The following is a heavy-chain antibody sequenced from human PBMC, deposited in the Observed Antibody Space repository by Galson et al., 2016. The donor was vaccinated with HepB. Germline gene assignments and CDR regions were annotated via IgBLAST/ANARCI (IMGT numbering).Heavy chain of an antibody. CDR3: ARGTKWELHPDDY. D-gene: IGHD1-26*01. CDR2: INAGNGNT. V-gene: IGHV1-3*01. J-gene: IGHJ4*02. CDR1: GYTFTTYA. Sequence: SVKVSCKASGYTFTTYAIHWVRQASGQRLEWMGWINAGNGNTKYSQKFQGRVTITRDTSASTAYMELSSLRSEDMAVYYCARGTKWELHPDDYWGPGTLVTVSA.